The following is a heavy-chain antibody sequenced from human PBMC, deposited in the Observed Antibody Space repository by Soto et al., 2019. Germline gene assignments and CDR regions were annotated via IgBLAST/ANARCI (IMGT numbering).Heavy chain of an antibody. D-gene: IGHD3-16*01. Sequence: QVQLVESGGGVVQPGTSLRLSCVGSGFTFRSYVIHWVRQAPGKGLEWVALTSSDGSNTFYGDSVKGRFTISRHNSRNTVELQMDSLRFEDTALYYCARWGTTGGLDVWGQGTLVSVSS. CDR2: TSSDGSNT. CDR1: GFTFRSYV. V-gene: IGHV3-33*05. J-gene: IGHJ4*02. CDR3: ARWGTTGGLDV.